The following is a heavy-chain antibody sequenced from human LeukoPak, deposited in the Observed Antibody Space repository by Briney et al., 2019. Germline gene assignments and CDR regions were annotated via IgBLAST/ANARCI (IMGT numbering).Heavy chain of an antibody. Sequence: GASVKVSCKASGYIFSDYYLHWVRQAPGQGLEWMGWMNPNSGGTNYAQKFQGRITMTGDTSTAYLELSRLRSDDTAVYYCARVPIGYDSSGYSPWDDYYYMDVWGKGTTVTVSS. CDR1: GYIFSDYY. J-gene: IGHJ6*03. CDR3: ARVPIGYDSSGYSPWDDYYYMDV. CDR2: MNPNSGGT. D-gene: IGHD3-22*01. V-gene: IGHV1-2*02.